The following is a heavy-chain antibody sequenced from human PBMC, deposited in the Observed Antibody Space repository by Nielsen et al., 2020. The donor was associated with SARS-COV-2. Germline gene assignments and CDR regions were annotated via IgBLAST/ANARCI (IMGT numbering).Heavy chain of an antibody. J-gene: IGHJ5*02. V-gene: IGHV3-7*03. CDR2: IKQDGSEK. Sequence: GESLKISCAASGFTFSSYWMSWVRQAPGKGLEWVANIKQDGSEKYYVDSVKGQFTISRDNAKNSLYLQMNSLRAEDTAVYYCARDGPYDWFDPWGQGTLVTVSS. CDR3: ARDGPYDWFDP. CDR1: GFTFSSYW. D-gene: IGHD4-17*01.